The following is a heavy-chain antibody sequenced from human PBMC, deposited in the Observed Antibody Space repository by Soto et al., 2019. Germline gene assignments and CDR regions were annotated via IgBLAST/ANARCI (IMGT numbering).Heavy chain of an antibody. CDR3: ARDWGRGYCSGGSCYPGSY. D-gene: IGHD2-15*01. CDR1: GYTFTSYG. Sequence: ASVKVSCKASGYTFTSYGISWVRQAPGQGLEWMGWISAYNGNTNYAQKLQGRVTMTTDTSTSTAYMELRSLRSDDTAVYYCARDWGRGYCSGGSCYPGSYWGQGTLVTVSS. V-gene: IGHV1-18*01. CDR2: ISAYNGNT. J-gene: IGHJ4*02.